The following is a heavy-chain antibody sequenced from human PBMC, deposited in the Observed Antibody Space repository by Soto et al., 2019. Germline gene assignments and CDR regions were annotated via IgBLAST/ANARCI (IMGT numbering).Heavy chain of an antibody. CDR2: IYYSGST. J-gene: IGHJ4*02. CDR1: GGSISSSSYY. CDR3: ARRYYDFWSGYHTYFDH. V-gene: IGHV4-39*01. Sequence: QLQLQESGPGLVKPSETLSLTCTVSGGSISSSSYYWGWIRQPPGKGLEWIGRIYYSGSTYYNPSLKSRVTISVDTSKHQFSLKLSSVPAADTAVYYCARRYYDFWSGYHTYFDHWGQGTLVTVSS. D-gene: IGHD3-3*01.